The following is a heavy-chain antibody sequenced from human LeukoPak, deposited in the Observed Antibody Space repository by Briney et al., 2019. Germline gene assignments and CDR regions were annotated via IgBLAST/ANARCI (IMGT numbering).Heavy chain of an antibody. D-gene: IGHD5-18*01. J-gene: IGHJ4*02. CDR1: GGSISSGGYY. CDR2: IYNSGST. V-gene: IGHV4-31*03. Sequence: SQTLSLTCTVSGGSISSGGYYWSWIRQHPGKGLEWIGYIYNSGSTYYNPPLKSRVTISVDTSKNQFSLKLSSVTAADTAVYYCAREGYSPFFDYWGQGTLVTVSS. CDR3: AREGYSPFFDY.